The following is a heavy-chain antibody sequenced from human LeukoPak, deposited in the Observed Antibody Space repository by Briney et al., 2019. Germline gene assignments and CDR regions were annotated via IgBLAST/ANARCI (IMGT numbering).Heavy chain of an antibody. CDR3: ARMIDYNYGYAFDY. D-gene: IGHD5-18*01. CDR2: MSTSGSI. Sequence: PGGSLRLSRAASGFTLSIYTMNWVRQVPGKGLEWVSYMSTSGSISYADSVKGRFTISRDNAKNSLYLQMNSLRDEDTAVHYCARMIDYNYGYAFDYWGQGTLVTVSS. V-gene: IGHV3-48*02. CDR1: GFTLSIYT. J-gene: IGHJ4*02.